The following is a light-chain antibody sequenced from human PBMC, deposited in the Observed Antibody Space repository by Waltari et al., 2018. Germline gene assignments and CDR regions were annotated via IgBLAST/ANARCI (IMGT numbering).Light chain of an antibody. CDR2: GAS. Sequence: EIVLTQSPGTLSLSPGERATLSCRASPSIGRYLAWYQQKPDQAPRLLIYGASSRATGSPDRCSGSGSGTDFSLTISRREPEDFAVYYCQNHERLPATFGQGTKVEIK. CDR1: PSIGRY. J-gene: IGKJ1*01. V-gene: IGKV3-20*01. CDR3: QNHERLPAT.